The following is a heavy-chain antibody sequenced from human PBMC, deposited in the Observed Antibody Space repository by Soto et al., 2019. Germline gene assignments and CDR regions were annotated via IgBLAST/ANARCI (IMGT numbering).Heavy chain of an antibody. D-gene: IGHD1-26*01. V-gene: IGHV1-69*13. CDR2: IIPFCGKP. J-gene: IGHJ4*01. Sequence: ASVKVSCKASGGSFNTYAISWVRQAPGQGLEWMGGIIPFCGKPKYAQRLPDRVTITADESTSTAYMELSSLRSDDTAVYYCATDLQVGATGYWG. CDR1: GGSFNTYA. CDR3: ATDLQVGATGY.